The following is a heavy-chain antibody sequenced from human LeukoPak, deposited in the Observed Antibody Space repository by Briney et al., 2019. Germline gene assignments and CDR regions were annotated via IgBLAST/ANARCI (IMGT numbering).Heavy chain of an antibody. CDR1: GFTFSSYA. D-gene: IGHD3-22*01. Sequence: GGSLRLSCAASGFTFSSYAMHWVRQAPGKGLEWVAVISYDGSNKYYADSVKDRFTISRDNSKNTLYLQMNSLRAEDTAVYYCAREFYDSSGYSFDYWGQGTLVTVSS. J-gene: IGHJ4*02. CDR3: AREFYDSSGYSFDY. CDR2: ISYDGSNK. V-gene: IGHV3-30-3*01.